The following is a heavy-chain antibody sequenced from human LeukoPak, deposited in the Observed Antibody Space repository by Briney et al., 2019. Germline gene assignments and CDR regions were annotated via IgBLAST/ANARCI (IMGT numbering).Heavy chain of an antibody. CDR1: GFTFSSYA. V-gene: IGHV3-30*02. Sequence: GGSLRLSCAVSGFTFSSYALHWVRQAPGKGLEWVAFIRSDGSNKYYADSVKGRFTISRDNSKNTLYLQMNSLRAEDTAVYYCAKVGKTENYYGSGRFSYYYCMDVWGKGTTVTISS. CDR2: IRSDGSNK. CDR3: AKVGKTENYYGSGRFSYYYCMDV. J-gene: IGHJ6*03. D-gene: IGHD3-10*01.